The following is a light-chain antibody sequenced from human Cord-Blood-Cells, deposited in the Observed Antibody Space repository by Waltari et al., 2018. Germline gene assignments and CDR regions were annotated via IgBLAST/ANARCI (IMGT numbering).Light chain of an antibody. V-gene: IGLV2-14*01. J-gene: IGLJ2*01. Sequence: QSALTQPASVSGSPGQSITISCTGTSSDVGGSNYVSRYQPPPGKAPKLMIYEVSNRPSGVSNRFSGSKSGNTASLTISGLQAEDEADYYCSSYTSSSTSVVFGGGTKLTVL. CDR1: SSDVGGSNY. CDR2: EVS. CDR3: SSYTSSSTSVV.